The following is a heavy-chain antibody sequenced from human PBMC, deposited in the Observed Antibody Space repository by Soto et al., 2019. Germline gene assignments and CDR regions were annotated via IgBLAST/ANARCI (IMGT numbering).Heavy chain of an antibody. D-gene: IGHD2-15*01. CDR1: GFTFSSYG. CDR3: ERELIGYCSGDSCYGYYYYYAMDV. Sequence: PGGSLRLSCAASGFTFSSYGMHWVRQAPGKGLEWVAVIWYDGSNKYYADSVKGRFTISRDNSKNTLYLQMNSLRAEDTAVYYCERELIGYCSGDSCYGYYYYYAMDVWGQGTTVTVS. V-gene: IGHV3-33*01. CDR2: IWYDGSNK. J-gene: IGHJ6*02.